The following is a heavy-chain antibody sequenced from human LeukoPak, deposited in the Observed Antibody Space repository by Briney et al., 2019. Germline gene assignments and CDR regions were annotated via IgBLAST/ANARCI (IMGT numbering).Heavy chain of an antibody. J-gene: IGHJ4*02. V-gene: IGHV1-8*03. CDR3: ARGLYDFWSGYYKTHPLGY. CDR1: GYTFTSYD. Sequence: ASVKVSCKASGYTFTSYDINWVRQATGQGLEWMGWMNPNSGNTGYAQKFQGRVTITRNTSISTAYMELSSLRSEDTAVYYCARGLYDFWSGYYKTHPLGYWGQGTLVTVSS. CDR2: MNPNSGNT. D-gene: IGHD3-3*01.